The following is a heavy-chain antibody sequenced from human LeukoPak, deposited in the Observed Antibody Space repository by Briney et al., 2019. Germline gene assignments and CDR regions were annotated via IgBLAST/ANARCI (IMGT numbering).Heavy chain of an antibody. V-gene: IGHV1-69*04. CDR1: GGTFSSSA. Sequence: ASVKVSCKASGGTFSSSAISWVRQTPGQGLEWMGRIIPILGIANYAQKFQGRVTITADKSTSTAYMELSSLRSEDTAVYYCAREWVAEAWERPLNCSSTSCSYGDYGMDVWGQGTTVTVSS. CDR2: IIPILGIA. CDR3: AREWVAEAWERPLNCSSTSCSYGDYGMDV. J-gene: IGHJ6*02. D-gene: IGHD2-2*01.